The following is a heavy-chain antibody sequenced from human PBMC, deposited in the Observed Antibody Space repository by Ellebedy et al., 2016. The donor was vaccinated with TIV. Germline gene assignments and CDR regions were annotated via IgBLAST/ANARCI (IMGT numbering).Heavy chain of an antibody. Sequence: GSLRLSXTVSGGSISSYYWSWIRQPPGKGLEWIGYIYYSGSTNYNPSLKSRVTISVDTSKNQFSLKLSSVTAADTAVYYCARVETNCSGGSCYSSLPRHFDYWGQGTLVTVSS. CDR2: IYYSGST. J-gene: IGHJ4*02. CDR3: ARVETNCSGGSCYSSLPRHFDY. CDR1: GGSISSYY. D-gene: IGHD2-15*01. V-gene: IGHV4-59*12.